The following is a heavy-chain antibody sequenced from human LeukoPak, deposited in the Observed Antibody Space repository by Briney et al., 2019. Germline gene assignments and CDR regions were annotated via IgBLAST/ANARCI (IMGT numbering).Heavy chain of an antibody. CDR1: GDSISSGDYY. J-gene: IGHJ3*02. CDR2: IPSSEIN. D-gene: IGHD3-22*01. Sequence: PSETLSLTCTVSGDSISSGDYYWSWIRQPAGKGLECIGCIPSSEINPYNPSLKSRVTISVDTSKNQFSLKLSSVTAADTAVYFCARGPYSYDSSGAFDIWGQGTMVTVSS. CDR3: ARGPYSYDSSGAFDI. V-gene: IGHV4-61*02.